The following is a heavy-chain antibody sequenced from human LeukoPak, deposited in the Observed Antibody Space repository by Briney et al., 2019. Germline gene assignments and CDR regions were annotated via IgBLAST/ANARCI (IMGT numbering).Heavy chain of an antibody. D-gene: IGHD2-21*02. CDR2: ISSSSSYI. CDR1: GFTFSSYS. CDR3: ARGRDPYCGGDCDAFDI. V-gene: IGHV3-21*01. Sequence: PGGSLRLSCAASGFTFSSYSMNWVRQAPGKGLEWVSSISSSSSYIYYADSVKGRFTISRDNAKNSLYLQMNSLRAEDTAVYYCARGRDPYCGGDCDAFDIWGQGTMVTVSS. J-gene: IGHJ3*02.